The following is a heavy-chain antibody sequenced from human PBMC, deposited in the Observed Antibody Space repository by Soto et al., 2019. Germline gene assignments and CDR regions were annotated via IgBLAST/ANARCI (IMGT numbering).Heavy chain of an antibody. Sequence: SVKVSCKASGGTFSSYAISWVRQAPGQGLEWMGGIIPIFATANYAQKFQGRVMITVDESTATAYMDLSSLRSEDTAVYYCARSVSFRYQLLKRGMDVWGQGTTVTVSS. CDR2: IIPIFATA. D-gene: IGHD2-2*01. CDR3: ARSVSFRYQLLKRGMDV. CDR1: GGTFSSYA. V-gene: IGHV1-69*13. J-gene: IGHJ6*02.